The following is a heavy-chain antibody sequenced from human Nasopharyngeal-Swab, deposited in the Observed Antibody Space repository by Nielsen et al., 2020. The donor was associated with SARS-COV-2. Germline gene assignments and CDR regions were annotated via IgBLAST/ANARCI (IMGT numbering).Heavy chain of an antibody. V-gene: IGHV3-11*04. CDR2: MSNDSYVI. J-gene: IGHJ5*02. Sequence: GEALNISWAAAGFIFSDQYMSWMRQAPGKGLEWLSYMSNDSYVIKYADSVKGRFTVSRDNAKNSLYLQMNSLTPEDTAMYYCARDAGWGGKYGSNWFDPWGQGTLVTVSS. D-gene: IGHD1-26*01. CDR1: GFIFSDQY. CDR3: ARDAGWGGKYGSNWFDP.